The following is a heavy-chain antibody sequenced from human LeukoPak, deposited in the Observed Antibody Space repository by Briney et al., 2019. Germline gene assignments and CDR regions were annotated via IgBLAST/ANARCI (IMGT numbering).Heavy chain of an antibody. D-gene: IGHD1-20*01. CDR2: ISSSSTYI. V-gene: IGHV3-21*01. CDR1: GFTFSSYS. J-gene: IGHJ4*02. Sequence: PGGSLRLSXAASGFTFSSYSMNWVRQPPGKGLEWVSSISSSSTYIYYADSVKGRFTISRGNAKNSLYLQMNSLRAEDTAVYYCARESIIGTTVSYYFDYWGQGTLVTVSS. CDR3: ARESIIGTTVSYYFDY.